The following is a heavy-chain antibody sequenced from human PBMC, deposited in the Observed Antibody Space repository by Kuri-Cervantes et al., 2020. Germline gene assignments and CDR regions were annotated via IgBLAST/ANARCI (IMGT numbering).Heavy chain of an antibody. V-gene: IGHV3-15*01. CDR1: GLTLSDAW. CDR3: TTDPVP. Sequence: GGSLRLSCAASGLTLSDAWMSWVRQAPGKGLEWVGRIKSKTDGGTADYAASVKGRFTISRDDSKNTLYLQLNSLKTEDTAVYYCTTDPVPWGQGTLVTVSS. CDR2: IKSKTDGGTA. J-gene: IGHJ5*02.